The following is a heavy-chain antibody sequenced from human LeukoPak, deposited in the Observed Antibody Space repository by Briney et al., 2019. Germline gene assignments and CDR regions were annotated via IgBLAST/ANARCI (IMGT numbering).Heavy chain of an antibody. CDR3: TRDTGTTGEVKFDP. J-gene: IGHJ5*02. CDR1: GNSFGDYY. CDR2: IYTSGST. V-gene: IGHV4-4*07. Sequence: RTSETLSLTCTVSGNSFGDYYWSWIRRPAGKGLEWIGRIYTSGSTTYNPSLKSRVTMSVDPSKSQFSLNLMSVTAADTAVYYCTRDTGTTGEVKFDPCGQGTLVTVSS. D-gene: IGHD4-17*01.